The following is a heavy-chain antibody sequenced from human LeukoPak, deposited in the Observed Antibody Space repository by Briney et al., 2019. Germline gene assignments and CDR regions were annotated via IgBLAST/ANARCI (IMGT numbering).Heavy chain of an antibody. CDR1: GGSISSGGYY. D-gene: IGHD2-2*01. V-gene: IGHV4-31*03. CDR2: IYYSGST. Sequence: SETLSLTCTVSGGSISSGGYYWSWIRQHPGKGLEWNGYIYYSGSTYYNPSLKSRVTISVDTSKNQFSLKLSSVTAADTAVYYCARATGVYCSSTSCFFDYWGQGTLVTVSS. J-gene: IGHJ4*02. CDR3: ARATGVYCSSTSCFFDY.